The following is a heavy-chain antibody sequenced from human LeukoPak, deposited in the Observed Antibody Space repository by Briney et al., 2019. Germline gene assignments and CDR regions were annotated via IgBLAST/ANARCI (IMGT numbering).Heavy chain of an antibody. V-gene: IGHV3-53*01. D-gene: IGHD3-22*01. CDR1: GFTFSSHY. J-gene: IGHJ4*02. CDR2: IYSGGST. CDR3: AREGSHYYDSSGYLINPFDY. Sequence: GGSLRLSCAASGFTFSSHYMSWVRQAPGKGLEGVSVIYSGGSTYYSDSVKGGCTISRDNSKNTLYLQMNSLRAEDTAVYYCAREGSHYYDSSGYLINPFDYWGQGTLVTVSS.